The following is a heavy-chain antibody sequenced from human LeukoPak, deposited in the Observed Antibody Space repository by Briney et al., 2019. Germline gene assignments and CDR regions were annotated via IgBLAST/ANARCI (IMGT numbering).Heavy chain of an antibody. CDR2: ISYDGSNK. J-gene: IGHJ5*02. D-gene: IGHD6-13*01. V-gene: IGHV3-30-3*01. CDR1: GFTFSSYA. Sequence: GGSLRLSCAASGFTFSSYAMHWVRQAPGKGLEWVAVISYDGSNKYYADSVKGRFTISRDNSKNTLYPQMNSLRAEDTAVYYCAKDPYSSSWSRGGWFDPWGQGTLVTVSS. CDR3: AKDPYSSSWSRGGWFDP.